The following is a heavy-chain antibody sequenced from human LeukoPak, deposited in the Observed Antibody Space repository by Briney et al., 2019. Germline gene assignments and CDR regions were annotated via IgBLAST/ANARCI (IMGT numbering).Heavy chain of an antibody. CDR3: ASQNSGYDFDYFDY. Sequence: SETLSLTCTVSGGSISSSSYYWGWIRQPPGKGLEWIGYIYTSGSTNYNPSLKSRVTISVYTSKNQFSLKLSSVTAADTAVYYCASQNSGYDFDYFDYWGQGTLVTVSS. CDR1: GGSISSSSYY. V-gene: IGHV4-61*05. CDR2: IYTSGST. J-gene: IGHJ4*02. D-gene: IGHD5-12*01.